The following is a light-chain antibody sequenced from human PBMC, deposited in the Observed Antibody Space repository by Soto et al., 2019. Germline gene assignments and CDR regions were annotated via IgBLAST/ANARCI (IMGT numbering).Light chain of an antibody. Sequence: QSALAQPASVSGSPGQSITISCTGTSGDVGVYKFVSWYQQHPGKAPKLIIYEVSNRPSGVSSRFSGSMSGNTASLTISGLQAEDEADYYCGSYTGTIYVFGTGTKGTAL. J-gene: IGLJ1*01. V-gene: IGLV2-14*01. CDR3: GSYTGTIYV. CDR1: SGDVGVYKF. CDR2: EVS.